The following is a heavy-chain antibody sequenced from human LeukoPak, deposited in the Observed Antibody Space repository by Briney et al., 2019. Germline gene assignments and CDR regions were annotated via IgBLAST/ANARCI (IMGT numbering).Heavy chain of an antibody. Sequence: GGSLRLSCAASGFTFSDHYMDWVRQAPGKGLEWVGRTRNKANSYTTEYAASVKGRFTISRDDSKNTLYLQMNSLKTEDTAVYYCTTSGNYCSGGSCYLHDAFDIWGQGTMVTVSS. J-gene: IGHJ3*02. CDR3: TTSGNYCSGGSCYLHDAFDI. V-gene: IGHV3-72*01. CDR2: TRNKANSYTT. CDR1: GFTFSDHY. D-gene: IGHD2-15*01.